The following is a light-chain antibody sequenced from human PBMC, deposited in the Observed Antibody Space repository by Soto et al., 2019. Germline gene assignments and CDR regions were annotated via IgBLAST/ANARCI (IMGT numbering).Light chain of an antibody. CDR1: QSVCSN. Sequence: EIVMKHSPATLSVSPGERATLSCRASQSVCSNLAWYQQKPGQAPRLLIYGASTRATGIPARFSGSGSGTEFTLTISSLQSEDFAVYYCQQYNNWPFTFGPGTKVDIK. CDR3: QQYNNWPFT. V-gene: IGKV3-15*01. CDR2: GAS. J-gene: IGKJ3*01.